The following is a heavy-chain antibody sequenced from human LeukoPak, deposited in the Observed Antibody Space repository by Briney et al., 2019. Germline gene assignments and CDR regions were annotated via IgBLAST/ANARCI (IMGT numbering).Heavy chain of an antibody. CDR2: TYYRSKWYN. J-gene: IGHJ6*03. V-gene: IGHV6-1*01. CDR1: GDSVSSNSAA. CDR3: ARGLYYYDSSGYGYYYYYMDV. Sequence: SQTLSLTCAISGDSVSSNSAAWNWIRQSPSRGLEWLGRTYYRSKWYNDYAVSVKSRVTINPDTSKNQFSLQLNSVTPEDTAVYYRARGLYYYDSSGYGYYYYYMDVWGKGTTVTVSS. D-gene: IGHD3-22*01.